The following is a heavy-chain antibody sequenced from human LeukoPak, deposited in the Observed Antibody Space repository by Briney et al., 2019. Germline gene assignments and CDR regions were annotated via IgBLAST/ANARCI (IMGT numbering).Heavy chain of an antibody. V-gene: IGHV3-15*01. CDR3: ARSSYGALPYYYYYYMDV. Sequence: GGSLRLSCAASGFTFSNAWMSWVRQAPGKGLEWVGRIKSKTDGGTTDYAAPVKGRFTISRDNAKNSLYLQMNSLRAEDTAVYYCARSSYGALPYYYYYYMDVWGKGTTVTVSS. CDR2: IKSKTDGGTT. D-gene: IGHD4-17*01. J-gene: IGHJ6*03. CDR1: GFTFSNAW.